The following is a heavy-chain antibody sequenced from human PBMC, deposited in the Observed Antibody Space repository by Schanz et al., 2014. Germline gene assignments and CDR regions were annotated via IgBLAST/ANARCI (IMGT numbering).Heavy chain of an antibody. Sequence: VQLVESGGGLVQPGGSRRLSCAASGFTFRSYAMSWVRQAPGEGMEWVSGISGSGSSTYYAGSVKGRFTISRDNSKNTLYLQTTRLRVEDTAVYYCAKGRSSSWSDPEYFDYWGQGTLVTVSS. CDR2: ISGSGSST. D-gene: IGHD6-13*01. J-gene: IGHJ4*02. CDR1: GFTFRSYA. V-gene: IGHV3-23*04. CDR3: AKGRSSSWSDPEYFDY.